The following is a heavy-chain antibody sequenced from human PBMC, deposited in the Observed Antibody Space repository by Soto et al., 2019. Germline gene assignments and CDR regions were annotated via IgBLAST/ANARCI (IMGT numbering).Heavy chain of an antibody. D-gene: IGHD3-22*01. Sequence: ASVKVSCKVSGYTLTELSMHWVRQAPGKGLEWMGGFDPEDGETIYAQKFQGRVTMTEDTSTDTAYMELSGLRSEDTAVYYCATGPIDYYDSSGYYYFDYWGQGTLVTVSS. CDR1: GYTLTELS. CDR3: ATGPIDYYDSSGYYYFDY. V-gene: IGHV1-24*01. J-gene: IGHJ4*02. CDR2: FDPEDGET.